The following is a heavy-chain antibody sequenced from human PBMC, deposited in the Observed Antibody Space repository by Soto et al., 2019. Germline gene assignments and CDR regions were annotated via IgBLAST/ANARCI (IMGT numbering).Heavy chain of an antibody. CDR2: INPSGGST. Sequence: ASVKVSCKASGYTSSSSYIPWVRQAPGQGLEWMGIINPSGGSTSYAQKFQGRVTMTRDTSTSTVYMELSSLKSEDTAVYYCARVGTGTIDYYYYYGMDVWGQGTTVTVSS. V-gene: IGHV1-46*01. CDR1: GYTSSSSY. J-gene: IGHJ6*02. D-gene: IGHD1-7*01. CDR3: ARVGTGTIDYYYYYGMDV.